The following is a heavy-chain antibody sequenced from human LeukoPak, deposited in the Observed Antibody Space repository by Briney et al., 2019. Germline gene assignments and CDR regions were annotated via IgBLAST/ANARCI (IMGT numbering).Heavy chain of an antibody. V-gene: IGHV3-33*01. J-gene: IGHJ2*01. CDR3: VLVVVPAAVWHFDL. D-gene: IGHD2-2*01. CDR2: IGVDGTMK. Sequence: GGSLRLSCAASGFIFTHYGFLWARQAPGKGLEWVAVIGVDGTMKYYAESVKGRFTISRDNSRNTLYLQMNSLRAEDTAVYYCVLVVVPAAVWHFDLWGRGTLVTVSS. CDR1: GFIFTHYG.